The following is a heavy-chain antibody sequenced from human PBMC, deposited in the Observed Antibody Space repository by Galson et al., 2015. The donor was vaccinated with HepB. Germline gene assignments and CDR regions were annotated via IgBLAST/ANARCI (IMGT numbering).Heavy chain of an antibody. CDR1: GFTFSNYA. V-gene: IGHV3-30*04. Sequence: SLRLSCAASGFTFSNYAMHWVRQAPGKGLEWVAVISYDGSNKDYADSVKGRFTISRDNSKNTLYLQMNSLRAEDTAVYYCASSGVTTTGPGGWFDPWGQGTLVTVSS. CDR2: ISYDGSNK. CDR3: ASSGVTTTGPGGWFDP. D-gene: IGHD1-1*01. J-gene: IGHJ5*02.